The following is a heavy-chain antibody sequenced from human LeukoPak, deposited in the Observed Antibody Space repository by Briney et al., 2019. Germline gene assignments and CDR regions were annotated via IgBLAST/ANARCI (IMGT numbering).Heavy chain of an antibody. CDR3: AMGLEGIQLWLQVH. V-gene: IGHV4-34*01. CDR1: GGSFSGYY. Sequence: PSETLSLTCAVYGGSFSGYYWSWIRQPPGKGLEWIGEINHSGSTNYNPSLKSRVTISVDTSKNQFSLKLSSVTAADTAVYYCAMGLEGIQLWLQVHWGQGTLVTVSS. CDR2: INHSGST. D-gene: IGHD5-18*01. J-gene: IGHJ4*02.